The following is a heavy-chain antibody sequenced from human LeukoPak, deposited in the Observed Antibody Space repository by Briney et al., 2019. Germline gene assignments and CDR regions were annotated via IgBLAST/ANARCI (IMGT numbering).Heavy chain of an antibody. V-gene: IGHV4-39*07. CDR2: IYYSGST. Sequence: SETLSLTCTVSGGSISSSSYYWGWIRQPPGKGLEWIGSIYYSGSTYYNPSLKSRVTISVDTSKNQFSLKLSSVTAADTAVYYCARDNFAWGATVDYWGQGTLVTVSS. J-gene: IGHJ4*02. CDR3: ARDNFAWGATVDY. CDR1: GGSISSSSYY. D-gene: IGHD1-26*01.